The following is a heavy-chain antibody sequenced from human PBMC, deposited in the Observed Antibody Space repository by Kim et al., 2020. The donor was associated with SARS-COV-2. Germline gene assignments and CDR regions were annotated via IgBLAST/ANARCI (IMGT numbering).Heavy chain of an antibody. CDR1: GGSFSGYY. CDR2: INHSGST. V-gene: IGHV4-34*01. CDR3: AREGVLEVVVPAAMPDYDAFDI. Sequence: SETLSLTCAVYGGSFSGYYWSWIRQPPGKGLEWIGEINHSGSTNYNPSLKSRVTISVDTSKNQFSLKLSSVTAADTAVYYCAREGVLEVVVPAAMPDYDAFDIWGQGTMVTVSS. D-gene: IGHD2-2*01. J-gene: IGHJ3*02.